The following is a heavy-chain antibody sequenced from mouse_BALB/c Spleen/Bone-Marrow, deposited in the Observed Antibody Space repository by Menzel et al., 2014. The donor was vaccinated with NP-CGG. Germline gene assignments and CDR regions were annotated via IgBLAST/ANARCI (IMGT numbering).Heavy chain of an antibody. Sequence: VQLQQSGPDLVKPGASVKMSCKASGYTFTDSYMKWVKQSHGKRLEWIGDINPNNGNTFYNQKFKGKASLTVDKSSTTANMQLNSPAADDSAVYYYARSRALDFWGQGTSVTVSS. CDR2: INPNNGNT. CDR1: GYTFTDSY. J-gene: IGHJ4*01. V-gene: IGHV1-26*01. CDR3: ARSRALDF.